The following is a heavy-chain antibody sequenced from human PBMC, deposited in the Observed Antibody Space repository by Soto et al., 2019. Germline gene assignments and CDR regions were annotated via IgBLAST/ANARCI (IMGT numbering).Heavy chain of an antibody. V-gene: IGHV3-33*01. CDR2: IWYDGSNK. J-gene: IGHJ4*02. CDR3: ATTNSSGFYFDY. CDR1: GFTFSSYG. Sequence: QVQLVESGGGVVQPGRSLRLSCAASGFTFSSYGMHWVRQAPGKGLEWVAVIWYDGSNKYYADSVKGRFTISRDNSKNTLYLQMISLRAEDTAVYYCATTNSSGFYFDYWGQGTLVTVSS. D-gene: IGHD6-19*01.